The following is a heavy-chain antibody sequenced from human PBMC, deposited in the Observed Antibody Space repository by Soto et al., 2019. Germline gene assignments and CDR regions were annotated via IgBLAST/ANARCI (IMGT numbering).Heavy chain of an antibody. J-gene: IGHJ6*02. V-gene: IGHV4-61*01. Sequence: SEALSLTCTVSGGSVSSGSYYWSWLRQPPGKGLEWMGYIYYSGSTNYNPSLKSRVTISVDTSKNQFSLKLSSVTAADTAVYYCSRDSVSSSYRFAREALDIWGQGTTVTVSS. CDR2: IYYSGST. D-gene: IGHD3-22*01. CDR3: SRDSVSSSYRFAREALDI. CDR1: GGSVSSGSYY.